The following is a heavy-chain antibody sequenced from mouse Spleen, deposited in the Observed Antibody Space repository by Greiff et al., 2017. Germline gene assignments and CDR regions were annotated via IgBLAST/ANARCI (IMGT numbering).Heavy chain of an antibody. CDR1: GYTFTDYE. CDR2: IDPETGGT. D-gene: IGHD3-2*02. J-gene: IGHJ3*01. V-gene: IGHV1-15*01. CDR3: TRGGTAQAPFAY. Sequence: QVQLQQSGAELVRPGASVTLSCKASGYTFTDYEMHWVKQTPVHGLEWIGAIDPETGGTAYNQKFKGKAILTADKSSSTAYMELRSLTSEDSAVYYCTRGGTAQAPFAYWGQGTLVTVSA.